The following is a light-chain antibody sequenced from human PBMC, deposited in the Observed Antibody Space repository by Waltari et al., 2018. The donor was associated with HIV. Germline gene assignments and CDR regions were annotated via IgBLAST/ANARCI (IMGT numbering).Light chain of an antibody. CDR2: AAS. CDR1: QSVSRN. J-gene: IGKJ3*01. CDR3: QQYNSWPPRFT. V-gene: IGKV3-15*01. Sequence: EIVMPQSPATLSASPAETAFLPCRASQSVSRNLAWYQQTPGQAPRLLIYAASTRATGIPPRFRGSGSGTEFTLTISGLQSEDFAFYYCQQYNSWPPRFTFGPGTKV.